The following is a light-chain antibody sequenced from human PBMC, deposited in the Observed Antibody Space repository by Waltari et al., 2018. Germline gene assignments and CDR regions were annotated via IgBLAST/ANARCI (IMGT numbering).Light chain of an antibody. CDR2: EVS. V-gene: IGLV2-14*01. CDR1: SSDIGGYNI. Sequence: QPASVSGSPGQSITISCTETSSDIGGYNIVSWYQQHPGKAPKLLISEVSHRPSGVSKRVSGSKSGNTASLTISGLQAEDEADYYCTSYTRANTYVFGTGTKVTVL. CDR3: TSYTRANTYV. J-gene: IGLJ1*01.